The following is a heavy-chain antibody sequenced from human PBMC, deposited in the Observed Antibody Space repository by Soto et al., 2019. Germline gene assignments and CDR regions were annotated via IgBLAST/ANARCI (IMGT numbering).Heavy chain of an antibody. CDR2: IYYSGST. J-gene: IGHJ5*02. D-gene: IGHD3-10*01. V-gene: IGHV4-30-4*01. CDR1: GGSISSGDYY. Sequence: SETLSLTCTVSGGSISSGDYYWSWIRHPPGKGLEWIGYIYYSGSTYYNPSLKSRVTISVDTSKNQFSLKLSSVTAADTAVYYCARVGFTMVRGVMRNWFDPWGQGTLVTVS. CDR3: ARVGFTMVRGVMRNWFDP.